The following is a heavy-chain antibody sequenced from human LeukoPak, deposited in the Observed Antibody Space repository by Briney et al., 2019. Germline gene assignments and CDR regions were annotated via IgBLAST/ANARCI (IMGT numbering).Heavy chain of an antibody. D-gene: IGHD3-3*01. CDR2: INHSGST. V-gene: IGHV4-34*01. CDR3: ARGTRGGNYYGMDV. CDR1: GGSFSGHY. J-gene: IGHJ6*02. Sequence: PSETLSLTCAVYGGSFSGHYWSWIRQPPGKGLDGIGEINHSGSTNYTPSLKSRVTLSVDTSKNQFSLKLNSVTAADTAVYYCARGTRGGNYYGMDVWGQGTTVTVSS.